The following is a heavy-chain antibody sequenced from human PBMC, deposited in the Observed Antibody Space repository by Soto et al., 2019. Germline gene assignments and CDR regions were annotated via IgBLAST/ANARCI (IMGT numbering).Heavy chain of an antibody. V-gene: IGHV3-30-3*01. CDR3: AAMHYHFWSGSVDY. J-gene: IGHJ4*02. Sequence: QVQLVESGGGVVQPGRSLRVSCSASGFTFSNFVMHWVRQGPGKGLEWVAIISYDGSQKHYADSVKGRFTISRDNSNKTLFLNMNSLRAEDTAVYYCAAMHYHFWSGSVDYWGQGIEVTVSS. CDR2: ISYDGSQK. D-gene: IGHD3-3*01. CDR1: GFTFSNFV.